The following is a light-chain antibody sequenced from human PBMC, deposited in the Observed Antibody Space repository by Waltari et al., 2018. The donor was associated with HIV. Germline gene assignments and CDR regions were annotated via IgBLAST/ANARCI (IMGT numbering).Light chain of an antibody. J-gene: IGKJ5*01. CDR3: QQRRNWPLT. Sequence: EIVLTQSPAPLSLSPGERATLSCRASQRVTSYLAWYQQKPGQAPRLLIYDASNRATGIPARFSGSGSGTDFTLTISSLEPEDFAVYYCQQRRNWPLTFGQGTRLEIK. CDR1: QRVTSY. V-gene: IGKV3-11*01. CDR2: DAS.